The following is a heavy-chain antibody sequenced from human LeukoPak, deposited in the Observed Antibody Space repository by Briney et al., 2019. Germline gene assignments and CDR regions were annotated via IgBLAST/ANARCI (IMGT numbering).Heavy chain of an antibody. V-gene: IGHV1-2*02. CDR2: INPNSGGT. J-gene: IGHJ4*02. CDR1: GYTFTGYY. Sequence: GASVKVSCKASGYTFTGYYMHWVRQAPGQGLEWMGWINPNSGGTNYAQKFQGRVTMTRDTSISTAYMELSRLRSDDTAVYYCARDSVRIAAAGTGAGYWGQGTLVTVSS. CDR3: ARDSVRIAAAGTGAGY. D-gene: IGHD6-13*01.